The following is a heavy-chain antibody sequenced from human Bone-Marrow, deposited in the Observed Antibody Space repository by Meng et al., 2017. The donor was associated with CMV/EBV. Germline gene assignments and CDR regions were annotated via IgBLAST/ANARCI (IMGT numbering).Heavy chain of an antibody. CDR2: ISGSGGST. D-gene: IGHD3-16*01. CDR1: GFTFSSYA. J-gene: IGHJ4*02. V-gene: IGHV3-23*01. Sequence: GGSLRLSCAASGFTFSSYAMSWVRQAPGNGLEWVSAISGSGGSTYYADSVKGRFTISRDNSKNTLYLQMNSLRAEDTAVYYCAKRRLSGGGYFDYWGQGTLVTVSS. CDR3: AKRRLSGGGYFDY.